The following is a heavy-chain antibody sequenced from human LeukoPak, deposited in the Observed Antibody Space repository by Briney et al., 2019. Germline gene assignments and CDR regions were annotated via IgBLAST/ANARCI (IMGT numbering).Heavy chain of an antibody. J-gene: IGHJ4*02. CDR1: GDSIGSSNNY. Sequence: SWETLSLTCTVSGDSIGSSNNYWAWVRQPPGKGLEWLGSIFYSGSTYYNPSLKSRVTISVDTSKNQFSLNLYSVTAADTATYYCARRGITYSSSFFAYWGQGTLVNVSS. D-gene: IGHD6-13*01. CDR2: IFYSGST. V-gene: IGHV4-39*01. CDR3: ARRGITYSSSFFAY.